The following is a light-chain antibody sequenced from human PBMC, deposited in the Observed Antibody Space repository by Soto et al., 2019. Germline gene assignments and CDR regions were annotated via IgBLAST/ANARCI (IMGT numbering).Light chain of an antibody. CDR3: QQGGT. CDR2: DAS. CDR1: QSVNSY. V-gene: IGKV3-11*01. J-gene: IGKJ5*01. Sequence: EIVLTQSPATLSLSPGERATLSCRASQSVNSYLAWYQQKPGQAPRLLIYDASNRATGIPARFSGSGSGTVFTLTISSLEPKYFAVYYCQQGGTFGQGTRLEI.